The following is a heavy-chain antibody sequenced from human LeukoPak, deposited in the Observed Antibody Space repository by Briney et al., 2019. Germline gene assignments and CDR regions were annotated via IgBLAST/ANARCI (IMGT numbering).Heavy chain of an antibody. CDR2: FDPEDGET. D-gene: IGHD3-10*01. J-gene: IGHJ6*04. CDR3: ATLWFGELFPIMDV. CDR1: GYTLTELS. Sequence: ASAKVSYKVSGYTLTELSMHWVRQAPGKGLEWMGGFDPEDGETIYAQKFQGRVTMTEDTSTDTAYMELSSLRSEDTAVYYCATLWFGELFPIMDVWGKGTTVTVSS. V-gene: IGHV1-24*01.